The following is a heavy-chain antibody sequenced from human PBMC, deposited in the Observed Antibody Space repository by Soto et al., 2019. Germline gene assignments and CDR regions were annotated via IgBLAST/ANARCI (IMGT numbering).Heavy chain of an antibody. CDR2: IGTAGDT. Sequence: GGSLRLSCAASGFTFSSYDMHWVRQATGKGLEWVSVIGTAGDTYYADSVKGRFTISRENAKNSLYFQMNRLRAEDTAVYYCARGQGPYIAAAVDYWGQGTLVTVSS. D-gene: IGHD6-13*01. J-gene: IGHJ4*02. CDR3: ARGQGPYIAAAVDY. CDR1: GFTFSSYD. V-gene: IGHV3-13*01.